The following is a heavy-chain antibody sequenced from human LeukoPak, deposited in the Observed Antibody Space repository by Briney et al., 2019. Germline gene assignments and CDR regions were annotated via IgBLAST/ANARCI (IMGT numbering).Heavy chain of an antibody. Sequence: SETLSLTCTVSGGSISSSSYYWGWIRQPPGKGLEWIGSIYYSGSTYYNPSLKSRVTISVDTSKNQFSLKLSSVTAADTAVYYCASFSPMAAYYFDYWGQGTLVTVSS. J-gene: IGHJ4*02. D-gene: IGHD3-10*01. CDR2: IYYSGST. V-gene: IGHV4-39*01. CDR3: ASFSPMAAYYFDY. CDR1: GGSISSSSYY.